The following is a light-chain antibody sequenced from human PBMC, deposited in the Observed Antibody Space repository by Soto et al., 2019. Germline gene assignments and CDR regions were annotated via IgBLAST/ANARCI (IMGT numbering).Light chain of an antibody. CDR1: QPIGTS. Sequence: DIPMTQSPSSLSASVGDSVTVTCRASQPIGTSLHWYQQRAGKAPKVLISSASRLQSGVSSRFSGSGSGTHFTLTISSLRPEDSATYYWLQGSNAFWTFGQGTKVEI. J-gene: IGKJ1*01. CDR3: LQGSNAFWT. CDR2: SAS. V-gene: IGKV1-39*01.